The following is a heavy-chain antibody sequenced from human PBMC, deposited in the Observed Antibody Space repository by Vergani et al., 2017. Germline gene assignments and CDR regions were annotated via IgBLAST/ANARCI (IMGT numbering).Heavy chain of an antibody. CDR3: AREIRGVSPPVYYYYMDV. CDR2: IYTSGST. CDR1: GGSFSGYY. J-gene: IGHJ6*03. Sequence: QVQLQQWGAGLLKPSETLSLTCAVYGGSFSGYYWSWIRQPPGKGLEWIGYIYTSGSTNYNPSLKSRVTMSVDTSKNQFSLKLSSVTAADTAVYYCAREIRGVSPPVYYYYMDVWGKGTTVTVSS. V-gene: IGHV4-59*10. D-gene: IGHD3-10*01.